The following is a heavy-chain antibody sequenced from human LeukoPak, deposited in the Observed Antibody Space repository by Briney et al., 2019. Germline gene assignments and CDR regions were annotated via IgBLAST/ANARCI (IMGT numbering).Heavy chain of an antibody. CDR1: GGTFSSYA. J-gene: IGHJ4*02. D-gene: IGHD3-3*01. Sequence: SVKVSCKASGGTFSSYAISWVRQAPGQGLEWMGRIIPILGIANYAQKFQGRVTITADKSTSTAYMELSSLRSEDTAVYYCARDLLEYRPREPCDYWGQGTLVTVSS. CDR3: ARDLLEYRPREPCDY. V-gene: IGHV1-69*04. CDR2: IIPILGIA.